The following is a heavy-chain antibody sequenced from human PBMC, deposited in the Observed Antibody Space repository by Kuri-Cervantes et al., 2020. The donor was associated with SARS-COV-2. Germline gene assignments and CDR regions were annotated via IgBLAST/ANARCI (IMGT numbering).Heavy chain of an antibody. J-gene: IGHJ4*02. D-gene: IGHD5-18*01. Sequence: SQTLSLTCAVYGGSFSGYYWSWIRQPPGKGLEWIGKINHSGSTNYNPSLKSRVTISVDTSKNQFSLKLSSATAADTAVYYRARLGYSYAYARDYWGRGTLVTVSS. CDR3: ARLGYSYAYARDY. CDR2: INHSGST. CDR1: GGSFSGYY. V-gene: IGHV4-34*01.